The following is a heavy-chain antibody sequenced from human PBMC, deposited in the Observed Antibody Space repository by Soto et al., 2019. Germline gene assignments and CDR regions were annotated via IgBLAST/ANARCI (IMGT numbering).Heavy chain of an antibody. Sequence: SETLSITCAVSGASINSGDYYWSWIRQHPGKGLEWIGHIYYSGSTYYNPSLKSRAGISVDSSKSQVSLKRTSVAAADTAVDFCARILMKYYRLDYSGQGALDTGSS. J-gene: IGHJ4*01. CDR3: ARILMKYYRLDY. CDR1: GASINSGDYY. V-gene: IGHV4-30-4*01. CDR2: IYYSGST. D-gene: IGHD3-10*01.